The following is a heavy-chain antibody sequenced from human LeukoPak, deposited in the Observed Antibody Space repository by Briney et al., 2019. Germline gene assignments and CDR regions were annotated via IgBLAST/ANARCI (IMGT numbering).Heavy chain of an antibody. V-gene: IGHV3-30*04. CDR3: AKDRRGGYYNFEGIEGGIDY. Sequence: QPGRSLRLSCAASGFTFGAYALHWVRQAPGKGLEWVAVISFDGSTKYYADSVKGRFTISRDNSKNTLYVQMNSLRAEDTAVYYCAKDRRGGYYNFEGIEGGIDYWGQGTLVTVSS. D-gene: IGHD3-3*01. J-gene: IGHJ4*02. CDR2: ISFDGSTK. CDR1: GFTFGAYA.